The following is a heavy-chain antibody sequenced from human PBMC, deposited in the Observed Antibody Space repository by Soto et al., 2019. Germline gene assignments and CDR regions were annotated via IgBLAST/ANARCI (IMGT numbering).Heavy chain of an antibody. CDR3: ARQTFDSSAYFTWGYFDY. V-gene: IGHV3-30-3*01. CDR1: GFTFSSYA. J-gene: IGHJ4*02. CDR2: ISYDGSNK. Sequence: QVQLVESGGGVVQPGRSLRLSCAASGFTFSSYAMHWVRQAPGKGLEWVAVISYDGSNKYYADSVKGRFTISRDNSKNTLYLHMNSLRAEDTAVYYCARQTFDSSAYFTWGYFDYWGQGTLVTVSS. D-gene: IGHD3-22*01.